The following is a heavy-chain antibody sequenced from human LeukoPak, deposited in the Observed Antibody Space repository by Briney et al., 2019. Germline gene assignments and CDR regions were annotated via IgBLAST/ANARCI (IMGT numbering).Heavy chain of an antibody. D-gene: IGHD3-3*01. CDR3: ARLGVLRFLEWPNYGMDV. CDR2: IYYSGST. V-gene: IGHV4-59*01. Sequence: SETPSLTCTVSGGSISSYYWSWIRQPPGKGLEWIGYIYYSGSTNYNPSLKSRVTISVDTSKNQFSLKLSSVTAADTAVYYCARLGVLRFLEWPNYGMDVWGQGTTVTVSS. CDR1: GGSISSYY. J-gene: IGHJ6*02.